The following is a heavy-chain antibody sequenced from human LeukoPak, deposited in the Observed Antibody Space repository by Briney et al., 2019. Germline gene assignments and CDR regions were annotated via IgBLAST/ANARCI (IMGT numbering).Heavy chain of an antibody. CDR2: VKSKNDGGTI. D-gene: IGHD3-22*01. CDR3: TTPDSRGSGSKWSLNH. V-gene: IGHV3-15*01. CDR1: GITFNEVW. Sequence: GGSLRLSCAASGITFNEVWMTWFRQAPGKGLEWVGRVKSKNDGGTIDYAAAVKDRFIISRDDSKNMLYLQMNSLKTEDTAMYYCTTPDSRGSGSKWSLNHWGQGTPVTVSS. J-gene: IGHJ4*02.